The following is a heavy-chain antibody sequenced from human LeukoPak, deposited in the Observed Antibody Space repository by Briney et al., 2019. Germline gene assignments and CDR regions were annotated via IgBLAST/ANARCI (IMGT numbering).Heavy chain of an antibody. CDR2: IYYTGST. V-gene: IGHV4-59*08. J-gene: IGHJ3*02. CDR1: GDSISSYY. D-gene: IGHD1-26*01. Sequence: PSETLSLTCTVSGDSISSYYWSWIRQPPGKGLEWIGYIYYTGSTNYNPSLKSRLTMSIDTSTNQLSVSLNSVTAADTAVYYCARGRSGSYYDAFDIWGQGTMVTVSS. CDR3: ARGRSGSYYDAFDI.